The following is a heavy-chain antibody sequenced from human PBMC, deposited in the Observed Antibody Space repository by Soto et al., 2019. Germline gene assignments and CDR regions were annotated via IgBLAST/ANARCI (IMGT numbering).Heavy chain of an antibody. CDR1: GGSFSGYY. V-gene: IGHV4-34*01. Sequence: SETLSLTCAVYGGSFSGYYWSWIRQPPGKGLEWIGEINHSGSTNYNPSLKSRVTISVDTSKNQFSLKLSSVTAADTAVYYCARVVVAARPSPGFDPWGQGTLVTVSS. D-gene: IGHD2-15*01. J-gene: IGHJ5*02. CDR3: ARVVVAARPSPGFDP. CDR2: INHSGST.